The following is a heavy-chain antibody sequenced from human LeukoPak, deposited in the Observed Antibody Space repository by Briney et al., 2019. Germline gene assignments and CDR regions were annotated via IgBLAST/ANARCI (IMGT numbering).Heavy chain of an antibody. CDR3: ARALPPDGMDV. J-gene: IGHJ6*02. Sequence: GGSLRLSCAASGFTFSSYDMHWVRQATGKGLEWVSAIGTAGDTYYPGSVKGRFTISRGNAKNSLYLQMNSLRAGDTAVYYCARALPPDGMDVWGQGTTVTVSS. V-gene: IGHV3-13*01. CDR2: IGTAGDT. CDR1: GFTFSSYD.